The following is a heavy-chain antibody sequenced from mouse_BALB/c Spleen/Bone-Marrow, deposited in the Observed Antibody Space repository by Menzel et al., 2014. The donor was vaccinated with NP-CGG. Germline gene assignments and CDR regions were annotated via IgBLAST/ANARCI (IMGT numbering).Heavy chain of an antibody. CDR2: IWSGGST. D-gene: IGHD2-1*01. CDR1: GFSLTSYG. Sequence: VKLMESGPGLVQPSQSLSITCTASGFSLTSYGVHWVRQSPGKGLEWLGVIWSGGSTDYNAAFISRLSISKDNSKSQVFFKMNSLQANDTAIYYCARNQGNYVSWFAYWGQGTLVTVSA. J-gene: IGHJ3*01. V-gene: IGHV2-2*02. CDR3: ARNQGNYVSWFAY.